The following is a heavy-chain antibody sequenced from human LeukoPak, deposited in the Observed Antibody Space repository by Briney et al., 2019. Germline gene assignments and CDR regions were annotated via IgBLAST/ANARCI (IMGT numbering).Heavy chain of an antibody. Sequence: QAGGSLRLSCAASGFTFSSYAMSWVRQAPGKGLEWVSVIYSGGSTYYADSVKGRFTISRDNSKNTLYLQMNSLRAEDTAVYYCARARRWLQFFDYWGQGTLVTVSS. D-gene: IGHD5-24*01. CDR3: ARARRWLQFFDY. V-gene: IGHV3-53*01. J-gene: IGHJ4*02. CDR1: GFTFSSYA. CDR2: IYSGGST.